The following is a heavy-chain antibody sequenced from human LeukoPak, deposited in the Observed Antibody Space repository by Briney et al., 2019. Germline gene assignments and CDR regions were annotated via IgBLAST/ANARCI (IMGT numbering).Heavy chain of an antibody. J-gene: IGHJ6*02. D-gene: IGHD2-2*01. CDR1: GGSFSGYY. V-gene: IGHV4-34*01. CDR2: INHSGST. Sequence: PSETLSLTCAVYGGSFSGYYWSWIRQPPGKGLEWIGEINHSGSTNYNPSLKSRVTISVDTSKNQFSLKLSSVTAADTAVYYCASPTPVPGYCSSTSCYPYYYYGMDVWGQGTTVTVSS. CDR3: ASPTPVPGYCSSTSCYPYYYYGMDV.